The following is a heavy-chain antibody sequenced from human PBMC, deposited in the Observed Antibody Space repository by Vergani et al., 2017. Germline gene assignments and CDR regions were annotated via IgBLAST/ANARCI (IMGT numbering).Heavy chain of an antibody. D-gene: IGHD6-19*01. Sequence: QVQLQESGPGLVKPSETLSLTCIVSGGSISSYYWSWIRPPPGKGLEWVGYISYRGSTNYNPSLKSRVTISVDTSKNQFSLKLSSVTAADTAVYYCATSVADFHCDYWGQGTLVTVSS. CDR3: ATSVADFHCDY. J-gene: IGHJ4*02. V-gene: IGHV4-59*08. CDR1: GGSISSYY. CDR2: ISYRGST.